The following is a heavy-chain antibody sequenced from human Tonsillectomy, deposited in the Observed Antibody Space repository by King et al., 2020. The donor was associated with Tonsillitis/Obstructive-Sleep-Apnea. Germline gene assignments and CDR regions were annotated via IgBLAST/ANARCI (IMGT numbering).Heavy chain of an antibody. CDR1: GYTFTSYA. V-gene: IGHV1-3*01. Sequence: QLVQSGAEVKKPGASVKVSCKASGYTFTSYAMHWVRQAPGQRLEWMGWINAGNGNRKYSQKFQGRVTITRDTSASTAYMELSSLRSEDTAVYYCARRTTGYCFDYWGQGTLVTVSS. J-gene: IGHJ4*02. D-gene: IGHD1-7*01. CDR2: INAGNGNR. CDR3: ARRTTGYCFDY.